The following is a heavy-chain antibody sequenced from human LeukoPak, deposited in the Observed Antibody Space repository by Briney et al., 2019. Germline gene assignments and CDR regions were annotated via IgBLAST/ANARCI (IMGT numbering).Heavy chain of an antibody. V-gene: IGHV4-59*01. CDR2: IYYSGST. J-gene: IGHJ4*02. CDR1: GGSISSYY. Sequence: PSETLSLTCTVSGGSISSYYWSWIRRPPGKRLEWIGYIYYSGSTNYNPSLKSRVTISVDTSKNQFSLKLSSVTAADTAVYYCARDLRYDSSGWAFDYWGQGTLVTVSS. CDR3: ARDLRYDSSGWAFDY. D-gene: IGHD3-22*01.